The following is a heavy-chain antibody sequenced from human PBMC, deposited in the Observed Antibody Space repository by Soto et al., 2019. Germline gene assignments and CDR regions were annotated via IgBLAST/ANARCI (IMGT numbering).Heavy chain of an antibody. D-gene: IGHD5-18*01. V-gene: IGHV3-30*18. Sequence: PGGSMRLSCAASGFTFSSYGMHWVRQASGKGLEWVAVISYDGNNKYYADSVKGRFTISRDNSKSTLYLQMNSLRTEDTAVYYCAKDLDSGYTFGPTTGDWGPGTLVTVSS. J-gene: IGHJ4*02. CDR3: AKDLDSGYTFGPTTGD. CDR1: GFTFSSYG. CDR2: ISYDGNNK.